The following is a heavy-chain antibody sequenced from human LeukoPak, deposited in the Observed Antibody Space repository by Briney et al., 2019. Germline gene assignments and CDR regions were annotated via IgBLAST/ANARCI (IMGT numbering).Heavy chain of an antibody. CDR1: GGSMSSSTYY. Sequence: SETLSLTCTVSGGSMSSSTYYWGWIRQPPGKGLEWIGSIYHSESTYYNPSLKSRVTISVDTSKNQFSLKLSSVTAADTAVYYCARHLGIQLWFLDYWGQGTLVTVSS. J-gene: IGHJ4*02. CDR3: ARHLGIQLWFLDY. V-gene: IGHV4-39*01. CDR2: IYHSEST. D-gene: IGHD5-18*01.